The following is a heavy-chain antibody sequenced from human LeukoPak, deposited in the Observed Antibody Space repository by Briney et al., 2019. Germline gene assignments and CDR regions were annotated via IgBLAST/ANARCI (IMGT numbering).Heavy chain of an antibody. CDR1: GGSISTYY. CDR2: IYYNEST. Sequence: SETLSLTCTVSGGSISTYYWSWIRQPVGKGLEWIGYIYYNESTNYNPSVKSRVTISADTSKNQFSLKLRSVTAADTAVYYCAKDGRGVVGSGYFDYWGQGTLVTVSS. CDR3: AKDGRGVVGSGYFDY. J-gene: IGHJ4*02. V-gene: IGHV4-59*01. D-gene: IGHD2-2*01.